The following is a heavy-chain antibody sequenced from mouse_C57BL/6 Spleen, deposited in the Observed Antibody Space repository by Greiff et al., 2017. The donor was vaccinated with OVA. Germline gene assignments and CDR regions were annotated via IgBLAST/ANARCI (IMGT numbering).Heavy chain of an antibody. J-gene: IGHJ2*01. V-gene: IGHV1-55*01. CDR2: IYPGSGST. Sequence: VQLQQSGAELVKPGASVKMSCKASGYTFTSYWITWVKQRPGQGLEWIGDIYPGSGSTNYNEKFKSKATLTVDTSSSTAYMQLSSLTSEDSAVYYCARGGGYYDYDVGYWGQGTTLTVSS. D-gene: IGHD2-4*01. CDR1: GYTFTSYW. CDR3: ARGGGYYDYDVGY.